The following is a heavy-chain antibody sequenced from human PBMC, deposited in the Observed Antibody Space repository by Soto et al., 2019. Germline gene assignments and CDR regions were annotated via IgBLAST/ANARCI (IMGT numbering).Heavy chain of an antibody. CDR2: LYWDDDK. J-gene: IGHJ4*02. CDR1: GFSLSTSGVG. Sequence: QITLKESGPTLVKPTQTLTLTCTFSGFSLSTSGVGVGWIRQPPGKALEWLALLYWDDDKRYSPSLKSRLTITKDTSKNHVLLTMTNMHPVDTPTYYCPPTQRTLYFNYSGQGTLVTVSS. V-gene: IGHV2-5*02. CDR3: PPTQRTLYFNY.